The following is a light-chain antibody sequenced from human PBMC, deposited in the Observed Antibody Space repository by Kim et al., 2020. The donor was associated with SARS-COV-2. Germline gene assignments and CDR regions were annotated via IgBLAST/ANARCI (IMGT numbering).Light chain of an antibody. V-gene: IGLV3-1*01. J-gene: IGLJ3*02. Sequence: SYELTQPPSVSVSPGQTASITCSGDKLGDKYACWYQQKPDQSPVLVIYQDSKRPSGIPERFSGSNSGNTATLTISGTQAMDGADYYCQAWDSSTAVFGGGTQLTVL. CDR3: QAWDSSTAV. CDR2: QDS. CDR1: KLGDKY.